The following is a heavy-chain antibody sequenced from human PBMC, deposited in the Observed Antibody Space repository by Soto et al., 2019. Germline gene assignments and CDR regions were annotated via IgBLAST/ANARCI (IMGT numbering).Heavy chain of an antibody. Sequence: QVQLVQSGAEVRKPGASVTVSCRSSGDSFNDYYIHWVRQAPGQGFEWMGWINPNGGVTKYAQKFQGWVSMTRDTSIRTVYMQLSRLRSDDTAVYYCAGESGGATATLDYYYFYMAVWGTGPTVTVSS. D-gene: IGHD5-12*01. CDR3: AGESGGATATLDYYYFYMAV. CDR2: INPNGGVT. CDR1: GDSFNDYY. V-gene: IGHV1-2*04. J-gene: IGHJ6*03.